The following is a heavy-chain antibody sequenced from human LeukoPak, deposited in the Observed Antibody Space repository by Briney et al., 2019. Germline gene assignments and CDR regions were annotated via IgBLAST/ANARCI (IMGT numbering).Heavy chain of an antibody. CDR2: ISWNSGSI. CDR1: GFTFDDYA. CDR3: AKVFDVLLWFGEYGFDY. V-gene: IGHV3-9*01. J-gene: IGHJ4*02. Sequence: GGSLRLSCAASGFTFDDYAMHWVRQAPGKGLEWVSGISWNSGSIGYADSVKGRFTISRDNAKNSLYLQMNSLRAEDTALYYCAKVFDVLLWFGEYGFDYWGQGTLVTVSS. D-gene: IGHD3-10*01.